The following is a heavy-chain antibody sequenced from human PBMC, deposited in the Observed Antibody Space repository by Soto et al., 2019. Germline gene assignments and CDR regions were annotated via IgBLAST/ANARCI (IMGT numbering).Heavy chain of an antibody. J-gene: IGHJ6*03. D-gene: IGHD3-3*01. CDR3: AKLYYDFWSGYYTGRVEYYYYYMDV. CDR1: GFTFSSYA. CDR2: ISGSGGST. V-gene: IGHV3-23*01. Sequence: GSLRLSCAASGFTFSSYAMSWVRQAPGKGLEWVSAISGSGGSTYYADSVKGRFTISRDNSKNTLYLQMNSLRAEDTAVYYCAKLYYDFWSGYYTGRVEYYYYYMDVWGKGTTVTVSS.